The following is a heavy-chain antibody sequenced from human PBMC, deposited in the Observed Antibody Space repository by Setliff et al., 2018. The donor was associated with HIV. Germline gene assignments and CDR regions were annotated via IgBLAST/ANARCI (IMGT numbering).Heavy chain of an antibody. J-gene: IGHJ4*02. V-gene: IGHV3-7*03. CDR2: IRQDGSEK. CDR3: ARCAAGPYCRNSFDF. CDR1: GFTFSSHW. Sequence: GGSLRLSCEASGFTFSSHWMSWVRQAPGKGLEWVANIRQDGSEKYYVDSVKGRFTISRDNAGNSLDLELNYLNDEVTAVYYCARCAAGPYCRNSFDFWGRGTLVTVSS. D-gene: IGHD1-26*01.